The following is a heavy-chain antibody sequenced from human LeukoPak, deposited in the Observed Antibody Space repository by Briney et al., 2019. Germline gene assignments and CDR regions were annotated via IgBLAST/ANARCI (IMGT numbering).Heavy chain of an antibody. Sequence: SETLSLTCAVYGGSFSGYYWSWIRQPPGKGLEWIGEINHSGSTNYNPSLKSRVTISVDTSKNQFSLKLSSVTAADTAVYYCASGGAYSYGPPSALGYWGQGTLVTVSS. D-gene: IGHD5-18*01. CDR2: INHSGST. J-gene: IGHJ4*02. CDR3: ASGGAYSYGPPSALGY. V-gene: IGHV4-34*01. CDR1: GGSFSGYY.